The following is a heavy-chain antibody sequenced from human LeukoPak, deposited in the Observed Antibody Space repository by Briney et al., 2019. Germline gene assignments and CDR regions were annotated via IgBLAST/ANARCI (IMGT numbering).Heavy chain of an antibody. CDR3: VAAGGY. Sequence: GGSLRLSCAASGFTFSTYWMNWVRQAPGKGLEWVASIKDDGSEKNYVDSVKGRFTISRDNANKSLCLQMNSLRAEDTAVYYCVAAGGYWGQGAPVTVSS. J-gene: IGHJ4*02. CDR1: GFTFSTYW. D-gene: IGHD6-13*01. CDR2: IKDDGSEK. V-gene: IGHV3-7*05.